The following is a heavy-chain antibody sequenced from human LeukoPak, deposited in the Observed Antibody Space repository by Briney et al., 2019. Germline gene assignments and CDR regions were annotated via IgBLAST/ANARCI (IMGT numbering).Heavy chain of an antibody. CDR3: TRDFDYYDSSGYYYEPPHFDY. J-gene: IGHJ4*02. CDR2: IRSKAYGGTT. D-gene: IGHD3-22*01. CDR1: GFIFGDYA. Sequence: GGSLRLSCTASGFIFGDYAMSWVRQAPGKGLEWVGFIRSKAYGGTTEYAASVKGRFTISRDDSKSIAYLQMNSLKTEDTAVYYCTRDFDYYDSSGYYYEPPHFDYWGQGTLVTVSS. V-gene: IGHV3-49*04.